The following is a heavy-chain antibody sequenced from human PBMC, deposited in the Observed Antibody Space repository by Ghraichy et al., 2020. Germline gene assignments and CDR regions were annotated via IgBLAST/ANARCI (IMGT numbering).Heavy chain of an antibody. CDR2: ISSSSSTI. V-gene: IGHV3-48*01. CDR1: GFTFSSYS. D-gene: IGHD4-17*01. J-gene: IGHJ4*02. Sequence: GGSLRLSCAASGFTFSSYSMNWVRQAPGKGLEWVSYISSSSSTIYYADSVKGRFTISRDNAKNSLYLQMNSLRAEDTAVYYCARGLTTVTTFADHDYWGQGTLVTVSS. CDR3: ARGLTTVTTFADHDY.